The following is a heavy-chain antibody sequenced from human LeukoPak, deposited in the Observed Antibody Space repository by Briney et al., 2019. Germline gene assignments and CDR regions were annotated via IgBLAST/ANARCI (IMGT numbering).Heavy chain of an antibody. V-gene: IGHV1-8*01. D-gene: IGHD3-22*01. CDR3: ARSHDSSGYSFDC. Sequence: ASVTVSCKASGYTFTSYDINWVRQATGQGLEWMGWMNPNSGNTGYAQKFQGRVTMTRNTSISTAYMELSSLRSEDTAVYYCARSHDSSGYSFDCWGQGTLVTVSS. CDR1: GYTFTSYD. J-gene: IGHJ4*02. CDR2: MNPNSGNT.